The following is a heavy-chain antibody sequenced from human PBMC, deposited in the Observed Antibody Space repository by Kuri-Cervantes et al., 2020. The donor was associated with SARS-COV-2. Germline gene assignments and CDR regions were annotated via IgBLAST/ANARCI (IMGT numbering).Heavy chain of an antibody. J-gene: IGHJ5*02. CDR1: GYTFTSYG. CDR2: ISAYSGNT. Sequence: ASVQVSCKASGYTFTSYGISWVRQAPGQGLEWMGWISAYSGNTNYAQKPQGRVTMTTDTSTSTAYMELRSLRSDDTAVYYCARSLVVPAANWFDPWGQGTLVTVSS. CDR3: ARSLVVPAANWFDP. D-gene: IGHD2-2*01. V-gene: IGHV1-18*01.